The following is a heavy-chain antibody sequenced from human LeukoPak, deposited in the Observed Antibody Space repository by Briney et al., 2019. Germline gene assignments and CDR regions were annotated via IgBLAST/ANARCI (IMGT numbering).Heavy chain of an antibody. D-gene: IGHD3-22*01. V-gene: IGHV4-59*01. Sequence: SETLSLTCTVSGGSISSYYWSWIRQPPGKGLEWIGYIYYSGSTNYNPSLKSRVTISVDKSKNQFSLNLSSVTAADTAVYYCARDHPYYYDSSGYFDYWGQGTLVTVSS. CDR3: ARDHPYYYDSSGYFDY. CDR1: GGSISSYY. CDR2: IYYSGST. J-gene: IGHJ4*02.